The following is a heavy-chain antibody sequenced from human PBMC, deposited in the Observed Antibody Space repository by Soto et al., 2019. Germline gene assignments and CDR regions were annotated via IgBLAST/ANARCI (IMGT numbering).Heavy chain of an antibody. CDR1: GFTFSSYS. Sequence: WGSLRLSCAASGFTFSSYSMNWVRQAPGKGLEWVSYISSSSSTIYYADSVKGRFTISRDNAKNSLYLQMNSLRAEDTAVYYCARDQDYGDFSVPTSPFAHPHYYYMDVWGKGTTVTVSS. V-gene: IGHV3-48*01. J-gene: IGHJ6*03. D-gene: IGHD4-17*01. CDR2: ISSSSSTI. CDR3: ARDQDYGDFSVPTSPFAHPHYYYMDV.